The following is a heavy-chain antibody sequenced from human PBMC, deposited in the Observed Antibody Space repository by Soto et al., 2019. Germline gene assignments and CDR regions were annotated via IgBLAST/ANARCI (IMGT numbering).Heavy chain of an antibody. V-gene: IGHV1-8*02. CDR1: GYTFNNYD. CDR3: TRAYGAETCDF. J-gene: IGHJ4*02. Sequence: ASVKVSCKASGYTFNNYDIHWVRQAPGHGLEWMGWMNPNSGNTGYAQNFRGRVTMTQNTAIGTAYMELSSLRSDDTATYYCTRAYGAETCDFWGQGTRVT. CDR2: MNPNSGNT. D-gene: IGHD3-10*01.